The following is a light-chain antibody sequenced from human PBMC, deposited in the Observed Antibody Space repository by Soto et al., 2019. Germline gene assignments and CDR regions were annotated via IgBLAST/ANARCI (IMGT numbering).Light chain of an antibody. V-gene: IGKV3-15*01. CDR2: DAS. CDR3: QQYNNWLWT. J-gene: IGKJ1*01. CDR1: QRVSRN. Sequence: EIVMTQSPATLSVSTGERATLSCRASQRVSRNVAWYQQKPGQAPRLLIHDASTRDTGISVRFSGSGSGTEFPLSISSLQSEDFAVSYCQQYNNWLWTFGQGTTVEIK.